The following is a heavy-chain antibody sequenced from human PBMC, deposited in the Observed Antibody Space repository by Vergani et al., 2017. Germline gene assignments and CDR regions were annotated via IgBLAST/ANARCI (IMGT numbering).Heavy chain of an antibody. CDR2: INHSGST. CDR1: GGSFSGYY. CDR3: ARGEVAGRDY. Sequence: QVQLPQWGAGLLKPSETLSLTCAVYGGSFSGYYWSWIRQPPGKGLEWIGEINHSGSTNYNPSLKSRVTISVDTSKNQFSLKLSSVTAADTAVYYCARGEVAGRDYWGQGTLVTVSS. V-gene: IGHV4-34*01. J-gene: IGHJ4*02. D-gene: IGHD6-19*01.